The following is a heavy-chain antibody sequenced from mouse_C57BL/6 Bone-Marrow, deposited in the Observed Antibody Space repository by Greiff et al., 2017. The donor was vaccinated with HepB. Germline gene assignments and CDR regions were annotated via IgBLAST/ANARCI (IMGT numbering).Heavy chain of an antibody. CDR1: GFNIKDYY. D-gene: IGHD1-1*01. CDR3: TTGRVDY. J-gene: IGHJ2*01. CDR2: IDPEDGDT. Sequence: EVQLQHSGAELVRPGASVKLSCTASGFNIKDYYMHWVKQRPEQGLEWIGRIDPEDGDTEYAPKFQGKATMTADTSPNTAYLQLSSLTSEDTDVYYCTTGRVDYWGQGTTLTVSS. V-gene: IGHV14-1*01.